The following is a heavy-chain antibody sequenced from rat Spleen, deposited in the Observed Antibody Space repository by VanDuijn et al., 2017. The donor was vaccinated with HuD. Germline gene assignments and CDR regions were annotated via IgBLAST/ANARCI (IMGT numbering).Heavy chain of an antibody. V-gene: IGHV5-17*01. D-gene: IGHD2-5*01. Sequence: EVQLVESGGGLVQPGRSLKFSCAASGFTFSDYAMAWVRQAPKKGLEWVATISNDGTSTFYRDSVKGRFTISRNNVENTLYLQMDSLRSEDTATYYCTRGGYFRHWGQGVMVTVSS. CDR1: GFTFSDYA. CDR3: TRGGYFRH. J-gene: IGHJ2*01. CDR2: ISNDGTST.